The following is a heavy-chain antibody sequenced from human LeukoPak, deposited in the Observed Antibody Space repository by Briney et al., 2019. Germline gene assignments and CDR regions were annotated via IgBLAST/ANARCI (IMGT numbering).Heavy chain of an antibody. D-gene: IGHD6-19*01. V-gene: IGHV3-30*02. Sequence: GGSLRLSCAASGFTFSSYGMHWVRQVPGKGLEWVAFIRYDGSNKYYADSAKGRFTISRDNSKNTLYLQMNSLRAEDTAVYYCAKASAGYSSGWYGDYFDYWGQGTLVTVSS. J-gene: IGHJ4*02. CDR1: GFTFSSYG. CDR3: AKASAGYSSGWYGDYFDY. CDR2: IRYDGSNK.